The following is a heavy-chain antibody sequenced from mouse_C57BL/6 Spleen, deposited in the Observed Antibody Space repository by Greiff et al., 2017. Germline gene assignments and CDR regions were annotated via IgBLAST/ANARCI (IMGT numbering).Heavy chain of an antibody. V-gene: IGHV5-4*03. CDR1: GFTFSSYA. D-gene: IGHD2-4*01. Sequence: EVKVVESGGGLVKPGGSLKLSCAASGFTFSSYAMSWVRQTPEKRLEWVATISDGGSYTYYPDNVKGRFTISRDNAKNNLYLQMSHLKSEDTAMYYCARGYDYDDYFDYWGQGTTLTVSS. CDR3: ARGYDYDDYFDY. CDR2: ISDGGSYT. J-gene: IGHJ2*01.